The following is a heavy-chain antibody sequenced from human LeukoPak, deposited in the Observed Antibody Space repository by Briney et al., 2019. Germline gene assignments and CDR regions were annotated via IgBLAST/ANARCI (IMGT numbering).Heavy chain of an antibody. V-gene: IGHV3-64D*06. D-gene: IGHD6-19*01. Sequence: WGSLRLSCSASGFTFSSYAMHWVRQAPGKGLEYVSAISSNGGSTYYADSVKGRFTISRDNSKNTLYLQMSSLRAEDTAVYYCVKDRWYSSGWPTTDYWGQGTLVTVSS. CDR1: GFTFSSYA. CDR2: ISSNGGST. CDR3: VKDRWYSSGWPTTDY. J-gene: IGHJ4*02.